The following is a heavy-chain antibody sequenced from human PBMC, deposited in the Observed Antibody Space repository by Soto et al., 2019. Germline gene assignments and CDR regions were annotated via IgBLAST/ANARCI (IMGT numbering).Heavy chain of an antibody. CDR3: ARGPTRIAAAGTQFDY. D-gene: IGHD6-13*01. CDR2: INHSGST. Sequence: QVQLQQWGAGLLKPSETLSLTCAVYGGSFSGYYWSWIRQPPGKGLEWIGEINHSGSTNYNPSLKSRVPISVDTSKNQFSLKLSSVTAADTAVYYCARGPTRIAAAGTQFDYWGQGTLVTVSS. J-gene: IGHJ4*02. CDR1: GGSFSGYY. V-gene: IGHV4-34*01.